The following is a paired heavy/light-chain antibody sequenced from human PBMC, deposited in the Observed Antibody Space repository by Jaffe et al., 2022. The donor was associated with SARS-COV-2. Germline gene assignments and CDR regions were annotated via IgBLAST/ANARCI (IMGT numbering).Light chain of an antibody. CDR1: QSVSSN. Sequence: EIVMTQSPATLSVSPGERATLSCRASQSVSSNLAWYQQKPGQAPRLLIYGASTRATGFPARFSGSGSGTEFTLTISSLQSEDFAVYYCQQYNNWPLTFGQGTKVEIK. CDR3: QQYNNWPLT. CDR2: GAS. J-gene: IGKJ1*01. V-gene: IGKV3-15*01.
Heavy chain of an antibody. J-gene: IGHJ5*02. Sequence: QVQLVESGGGVVQPGRSLRLSCAASGFTFSNFGMHWVRQAPGKGLEWVTIISYDGSNEYYADSVKGRFTISRDNSKNTLYLQMNSLRPEDTAVYYCVKSGGGSGSYPNFNWFDPWGQGTPVIVSS. CDR3: VKSGGGSGSYPNFNWFDP. CDR2: ISYDGSNE. D-gene: IGHD3-10*01. V-gene: IGHV3-30*18. CDR1: GFTFSNFG.